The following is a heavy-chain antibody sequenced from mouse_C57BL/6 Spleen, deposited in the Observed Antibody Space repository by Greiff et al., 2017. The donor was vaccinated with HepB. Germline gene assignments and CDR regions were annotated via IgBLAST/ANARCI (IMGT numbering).Heavy chain of an antibody. CDR3: ARDYYYGSSYEGAMDY. CDR2: ISYDGSN. Sequence: EVQLQESGPGLVKPSQSLSLTCSVTGYSITSGYYWNWIRQFPGNKLEWMGYISYDGSNNYNPSLKNRISITRDTSKNQFFLKLNSVTTEDTATYYCARDYYYGSSYEGAMDYWGQGTSVTVSS. V-gene: IGHV3-6*01. J-gene: IGHJ4*01. CDR1: GYSITSGYY. D-gene: IGHD1-1*01.